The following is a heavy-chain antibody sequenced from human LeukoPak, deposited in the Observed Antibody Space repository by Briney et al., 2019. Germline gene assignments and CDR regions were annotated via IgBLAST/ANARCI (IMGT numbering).Heavy chain of an antibody. CDR1: GFSLSTSGVG. J-gene: IGHJ4*02. D-gene: IGHD3-10*01. CDR3: AHRRECSALRWFGELWDY. Sequence: ESGPTLVNPTQTLTLTCTFSGFSLSTSGVGVGWIRQPPGKALEWLALIYWDDDKRYSPSLKSRLTITKDTSKNQVVLTMTNMDPVDTATYYCAHRRECSALRWFGELWDYWGQGTLVTVSS. CDR2: IYWDDDK. V-gene: IGHV2-5*02.